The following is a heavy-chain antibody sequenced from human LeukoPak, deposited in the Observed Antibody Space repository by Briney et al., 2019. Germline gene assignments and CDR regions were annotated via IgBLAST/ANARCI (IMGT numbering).Heavy chain of an antibody. CDR1: GITFSIYG. J-gene: IGHJ4*02. CDR3: ATLYTSGWYCDY. Sequence: GRSLRLSCAASGITFSIYGMHWVRQAPGTGLEWVAVISSDGSNIYYADSVKGRFTISRDNSRNTLYLQMNSLRPDDTALYYCATLYTSGWYCDYWGQGTLVTVSS. V-gene: IGHV3-33*01. D-gene: IGHD6-25*01. CDR2: ISSDGSNI.